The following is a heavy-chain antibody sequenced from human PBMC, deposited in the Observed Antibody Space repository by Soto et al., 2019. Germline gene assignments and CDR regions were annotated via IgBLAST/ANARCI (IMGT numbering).Heavy chain of an antibody. Sequence: PSETLSLTCTFSVVSISGSYYYWGWLRQSPWKGPEWIGSVFYTGFTSYNPSLESRVSVSVDTSKNQFSLKVSGVSAADTAVYYCATSKKGYNWNYFEHWGQGALVIVSS. J-gene: IGHJ4*02. CDR3: ATSKKGYNWNYFEH. D-gene: IGHD1-20*01. V-gene: IGHV4-39*01. CDR2: VFYTGFT. CDR1: VVSISGSYYY.